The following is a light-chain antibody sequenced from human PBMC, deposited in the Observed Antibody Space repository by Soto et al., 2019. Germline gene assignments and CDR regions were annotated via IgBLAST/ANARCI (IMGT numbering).Light chain of an antibody. J-gene: IGLJ1*01. CDR2: SNN. CDR1: SSNIGVNT. Sequence: QSVLTQTPSASGTPGQRVTISCSGSSSNIGVNTVNWYQHVPGTAPTLVIYSNNQRPSGVPDRFSGSTSGTSASLVIRGLQSEDEADYYCAAWDDILNGYVFGGGTKVTVL. V-gene: IGLV1-44*01. CDR3: AAWDDILNGYV.